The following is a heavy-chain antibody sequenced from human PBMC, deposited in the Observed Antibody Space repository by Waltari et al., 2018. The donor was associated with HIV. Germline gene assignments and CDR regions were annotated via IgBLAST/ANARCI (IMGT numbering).Heavy chain of an antibody. CDR2: ISSSGRDA. V-gene: IGHV3-11*05. Sequence: QVQLVESGGGLVKPGGSLRLSCAASGFSFSDYYMNWIRQAPGKGLECISYISSSGRDAHYADSVKGRFTISRDNAKNSLYLQMNSLRADDTAVYYCTRGSIYSDYWGQGTLVTVSS. CDR1: GFSFSDYY. CDR3: TRGSIYSDY. J-gene: IGHJ4*02. D-gene: IGHD2-21*01.